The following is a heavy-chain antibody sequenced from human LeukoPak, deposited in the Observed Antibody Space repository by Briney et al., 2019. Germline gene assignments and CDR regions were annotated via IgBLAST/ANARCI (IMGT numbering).Heavy chain of an antibody. CDR1: GGSLSSFY. J-gene: IGHJ4*02. CDR3: ARGRYYFDY. Sequence: PSETLSLTCAVSGGSLSSFYWSWIRQPPGKGLEWIGYIYYSGSTNYNPSLKSRVTISVDTSKNQFSLKLSSVTAADTAVYYCARGRYYFDYWGQGTLVTVSS. CDR2: IYYSGST. V-gene: IGHV4-59*01.